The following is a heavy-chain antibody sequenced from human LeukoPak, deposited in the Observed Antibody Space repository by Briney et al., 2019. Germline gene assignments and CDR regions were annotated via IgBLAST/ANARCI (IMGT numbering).Heavy chain of an antibody. Sequence: GGSLRLSCAASGFTFSSYAMSWVRQAPGKGLEWVSAISGSGGSTYYADSVKGRFTISRDNSKNTLYPQMNSLRAEDTAVYYCAKDPYYYDSSGYYYGSYFDYWGQGTLVTVSS. CDR3: AKDPYYYDSSGYYYGSYFDY. CDR1: GFTFSSYA. D-gene: IGHD3-22*01. CDR2: ISGSGGST. V-gene: IGHV3-23*01. J-gene: IGHJ4*02.